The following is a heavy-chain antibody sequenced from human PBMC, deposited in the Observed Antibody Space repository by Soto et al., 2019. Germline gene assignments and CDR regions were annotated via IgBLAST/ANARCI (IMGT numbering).Heavy chain of an antibody. CDR3: ARDSGVLRVGYFDY. CDR1: GFTFSSYS. J-gene: IGHJ4*02. Sequence: GGSLRLSCAASGFTFSSYSMNWVRQAPGKGLEWVSSISSSSSYIYYADSVKGRFTISRDNAKNSLYLQMNSLRAEDTAVYYCARDSGVLRVGYFDYWGQGTLVTVSS. CDR2: ISSSSSYI. V-gene: IGHV3-21*01. D-gene: IGHD3-10*01.